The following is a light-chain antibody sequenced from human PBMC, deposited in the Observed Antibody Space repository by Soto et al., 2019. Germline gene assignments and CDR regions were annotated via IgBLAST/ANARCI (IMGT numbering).Light chain of an antibody. J-gene: IGLJ7*01. CDR3: QTWGTGIAV. Sequence: QPVLTQSPSASASLGASVKLTCTVSSGYSSYAIAWHQQQPEKGPRYLMKLNSDGSHSKGDGIPDRFSGSSSGAERYLTISSLQYEDEADYYCQTWGTGIAVFGGGTQLTVL. CDR1: SGYSSYA. V-gene: IGLV4-69*01. CDR2: LNSDGSH.